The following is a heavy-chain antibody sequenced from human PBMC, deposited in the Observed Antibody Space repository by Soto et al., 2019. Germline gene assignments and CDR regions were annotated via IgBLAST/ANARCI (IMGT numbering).Heavy chain of an antibody. CDR2: IYYTGST. Sequence: PSETLSLTCTVSGSSISPFYWSWIRQPPGRGLEWIGYIYYTGSTKYNPSLKSRVTLSLGTSRNQLSLKLSSVTAADTAVYFCTRVGGYYGDYPNFDYWGPGTLATVSS. D-gene: IGHD4-17*01. CDR1: GSSISPFY. J-gene: IGHJ4*02. V-gene: IGHV4-59*01. CDR3: TRVGGYYGDYPNFDY.